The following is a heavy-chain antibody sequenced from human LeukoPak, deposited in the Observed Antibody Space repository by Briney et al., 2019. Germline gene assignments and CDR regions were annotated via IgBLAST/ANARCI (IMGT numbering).Heavy chain of an antibody. CDR2: IYYSGNI. J-gene: IGHJ4*02. D-gene: IGHD1-26*01. Sequence: AETLPLTCAVSGDSITSGSFYWGCLRHSPGKGLEWIGSIYYSGNIYNNSFLKRRVTVTIDTSKNRFSLKLKSVTPADTAVYYCARGLTGGWADVSDYWGQGTLVTVSS. V-gene: IGHV4-39*02. CDR3: ARGLTGGWADVSDY. CDR1: GDSITSGSFY.